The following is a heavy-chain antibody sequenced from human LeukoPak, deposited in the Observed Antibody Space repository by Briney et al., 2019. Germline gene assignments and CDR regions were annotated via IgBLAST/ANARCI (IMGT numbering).Heavy chain of an antibody. Sequence: GGTLRLSCAASGFSFSSYGMSWVRQAPGKGLEWVSGISGSGGNKYYADSVKGRFTISRDNSENTLNLQMNSLRAEDTAVYYCAKDRRYSGSYWGGYYFDYWGQGTLVTVSS. CDR3: AKDRRYSGSYWGGYYFDY. D-gene: IGHD1-26*01. J-gene: IGHJ4*02. CDR1: GFSFSSYG. CDR2: ISGSGGNK. V-gene: IGHV3-23*01.